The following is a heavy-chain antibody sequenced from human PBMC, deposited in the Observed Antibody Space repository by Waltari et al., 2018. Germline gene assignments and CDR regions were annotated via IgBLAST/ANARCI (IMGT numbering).Heavy chain of an antibody. Sequence: QVQLQESGPGLVKPSETLSLTCTVSGGSISSYYWSWIRQPPGKGLEWIGYIYYSGSTNYNPSLKSRVTISVDTSKNQFSLKLSSVTAADTAVYYCARDSSGSYYFDYWGQGTLVTVSS. CDR2: IYYSGST. J-gene: IGHJ4*02. D-gene: IGHD6-19*01. CDR1: GGSISSYY. CDR3: ARDSSGSYYFDY. V-gene: IGHV4-59*01.